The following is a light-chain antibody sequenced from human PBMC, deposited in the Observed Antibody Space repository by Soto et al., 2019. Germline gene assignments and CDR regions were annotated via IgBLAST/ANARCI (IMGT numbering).Light chain of an antibody. J-gene: IGLJ1*01. CDR2: DVT. V-gene: IGLV2-14*01. CDR1: SSDVGGFEY. CDR3: GSITRSSTSV. Sequence: QSVLTQPVSVSGSPGQSIIISCTGTSSDVGGFEYVSWYQHQPGKAPKLIIYDVTKRPSGVSNRFSGSKSGNTASLTISGIQAEDEGDYYCGSITRSSTSVFGTGTKVTVL.